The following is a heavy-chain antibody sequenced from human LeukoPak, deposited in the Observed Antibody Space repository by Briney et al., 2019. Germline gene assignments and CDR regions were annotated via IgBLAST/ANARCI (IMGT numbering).Heavy chain of an antibody. J-gene: IGHJ4*02. Sequence: PGGSLRLSCAASGFTFSSYAMHWVRQAPGKGLEWVAVISYDGSNKYYADSVKGRFTIPRDNSKNTLYLQMNSLRAEDTAVYYCARGRIVIAPHDYWGQGTLVTVSS. V-gene: IGHV3-30-3*01. D-gene: IGHD3-22*01. CDR2: ISYDGSNK. CDR1: GFTFSSYA. CDR3: ARGRIVIAPHDY.